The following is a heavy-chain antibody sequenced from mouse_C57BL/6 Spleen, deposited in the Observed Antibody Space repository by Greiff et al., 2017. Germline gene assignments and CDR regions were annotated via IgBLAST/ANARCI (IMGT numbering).Heavy chain of an antibody. D-gene: IGHD2-1*01. CDR1: GYTFTSYT. CDR2: INPSSGYT. CDR3: AIYYGNTGYFDY. Sequence: QVQLKESGAELARPGASVKMSCKASGYTFTSYTMHWVKQRPGQGLEWIGYINPSSGYTKYNEKFKSKATLTVDTSSSTAYMQLSSLTSEDSAVYYGAIYYGNTGYFDYWGQGTTLTVAS. J-gene: IGHJ2*01. V-gene: IGHV1-4*01.